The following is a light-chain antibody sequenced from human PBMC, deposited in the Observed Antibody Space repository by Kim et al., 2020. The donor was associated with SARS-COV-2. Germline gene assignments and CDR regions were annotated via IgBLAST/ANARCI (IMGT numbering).Light chain of an antibody. CDR2: KKN. CDR3: QSCDSANQV. CDR1: SGSFATNY. J-gene: IGLJ3*02. Sequence: GKTVAICCTRSSGSFATNYVQWYQQRPGWSPTPVIYKKNQRPSGFPDRFSGSIDSSSNSASVTISGVKTEDEADYYCQSCDSANQVFGGGTKLTVL. V-gene: IGLV6-57*01.